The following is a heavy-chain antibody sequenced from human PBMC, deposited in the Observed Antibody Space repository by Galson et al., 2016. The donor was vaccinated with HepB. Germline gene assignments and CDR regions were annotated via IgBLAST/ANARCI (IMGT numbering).Heavy chain of an antibody. J-gene: IGHJ6*02. D-gene: IGHD3-10*01. CDR3: ARASLWFGELFSDGMDV. CDR2: IKPEGGST. V-gene: IGHV1-46*01. CDR1: GYNFISFH. Sequence: SVKVSCKASGYNFISFHLHWVRQAPGQGLEWVGIIKPEGGSTNHAQKFQGTVTMTRDTSTSTVYLELSSLRSEDTDVYYCARASLWFGELFSDGMDVWGQGTTVTVSS.